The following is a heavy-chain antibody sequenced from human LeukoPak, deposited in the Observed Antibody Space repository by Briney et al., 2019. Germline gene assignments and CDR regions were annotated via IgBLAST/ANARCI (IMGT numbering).Heavy chain of an antibody. CDR2: IYHSGST. CDR1: GYSISSGYY. CDR3: ARVKAAGTLDY. Sequence: PSETLSLTCAVSGYSISSGYYWGWIRQPPGKGLEWIGSIYHSGSTYYNPSLKSRVTISVDTSKNQFSLKLSSVTAADTAVYYCARVKAAGTLDYWGQGTLVTVSS. J-gene: IGHJ4*02. D-gene: IGHD6-13*01. V-gene: IGHV4-38-2*01.